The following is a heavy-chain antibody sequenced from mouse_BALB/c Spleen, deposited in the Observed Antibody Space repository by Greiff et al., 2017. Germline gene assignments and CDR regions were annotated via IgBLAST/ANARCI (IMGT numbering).Heavy chain of an antibody. Sequence: VQLQQSGAELVKPGASVKLSCTASGFNINDTYMHWVKQRPEQGLEWIGRIDPANGNTKYDPKFQGKATITADTSSNTAYLQLSSLTSEDTAVYYCTRGMNSYFDYWGQGTTLTGSS. V-gene: IGHV14-3*02. CDR2: IDPANGNT. CDR1: GFNINDTY. CDR3: TRGMNSYFDY. J-gene: IGHJ2*01.